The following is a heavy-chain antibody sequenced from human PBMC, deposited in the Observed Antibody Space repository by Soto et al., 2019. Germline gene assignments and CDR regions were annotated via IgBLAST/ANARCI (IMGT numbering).Heavy chain of an antibody. Sequence: QVQLVQSGAEVKKPGSSVKVSCKASGGTFSSYAISWVRQAPGQGLEWMGGIIPIFGTANYAQKFQGRVMITAEESTSTAYMELSSLRSEDTAVYYCARSRLPYYDILIGRTDFDSWGQGTLVTVSS. V-gene: IGHV1-69*12. CDR2: IIPIFGTA. CDR3: ARSRLPYYDILIGRTDFDS. CDR1: GGTFSSYA. J-gene: IGHJ4*02. D-gene: IGHD3-9*01.